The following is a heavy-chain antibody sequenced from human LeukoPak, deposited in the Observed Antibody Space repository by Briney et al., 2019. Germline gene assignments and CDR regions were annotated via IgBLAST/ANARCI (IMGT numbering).Heavy chain of an antibody. CDR3: ARVGGSNYYYYGMDV. CDR2: IYYSGST. J-gene: IGHJ6*02. Sequence: SETLSLTCTVSGGSISSYYWSWIRQPPGKGLEWIGYIYYSGSTNYNPSLKSRVTISVDTSKNQFSLKLSSVTAADTAVYYCARVGGSNYYYYGMDVWGQGTTVTVSS. V-gene: IGHV4-59*01. D-gene: IGHD3-10*01. CDR1: GGSISSYY.